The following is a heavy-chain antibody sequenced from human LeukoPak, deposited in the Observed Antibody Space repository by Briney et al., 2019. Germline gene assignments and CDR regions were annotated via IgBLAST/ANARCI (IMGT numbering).Heavy chain of an antibody. Sequence: GGSLRLSCAASGLTFSGTAMQWVRQASGKGPEWVGRIRSKTNSYATAYAASVEGRFSISRDDSKNTVYLQMNSLKTEDTAIYYCTSEGQYYYYYVDAWGKGTTVTVSS. CDR2: IRSKTNSYAT. CDR3: TSEGQYYYYYVDA. J-gene: IGHJ6*03. V-gene: IGHV3-73*01. CDR1: GLTFSGTA.